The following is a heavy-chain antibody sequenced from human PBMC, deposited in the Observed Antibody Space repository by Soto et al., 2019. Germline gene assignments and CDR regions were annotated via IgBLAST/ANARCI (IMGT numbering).Heavy chain of an antibody. CDR3: AGFVVPASRNSDFDY. D-gene: IGHD2-15*01. CDR1: GGSISSYY. CDR2: IYTSGST. J-gene: IGHJ4*02. V-gene: IGHV4-4*07. Sequence: SETLSLTCTVSGGSISSYYWSWIRQPAGKGLEWIGRIYTSGSTNYNPSLKSRVTMSVDTSKNQFSLRLNSVTVADTAVYFCAGFVVPASRNSDFDYWGQGTLVTVSS.